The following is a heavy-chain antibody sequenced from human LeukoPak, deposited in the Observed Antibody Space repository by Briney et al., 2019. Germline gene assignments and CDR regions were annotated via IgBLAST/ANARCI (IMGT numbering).Heavy chain of an antibody. V-gene: IGHV3-7*01. CDR2: IKQDGTEK. CDR1: GFTFSTYW. CDR3: AREPYCSSTSCYARYYFDY. J-gene: IGHJ4*02. Sequence: GGSLRLSCAASGFTFSTYWMGWVRQAPGKGLEWVAVIKQDGTEKYYVDSVKGRFTISRDNSKNTLYLQMNSLRAEDTAVYYCAREPYCSSTSCYARYYFDYWGQGTLVTVSS. D-gene: IGHD2-2*01.